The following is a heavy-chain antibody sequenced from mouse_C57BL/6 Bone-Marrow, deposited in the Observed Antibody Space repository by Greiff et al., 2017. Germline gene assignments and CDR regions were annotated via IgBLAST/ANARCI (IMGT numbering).Heavy chain of an antibody. CDR2: IWSGGST. CDR3: ARPSSTMVTTECAY. J-gene: IGHJ3*01. Sequence: QVQLQQSGPGLVQPSQSLSITCTVSGFSLTSYGVHWVRQSPGKGLEWLGVIWSGGSTDYNAAFISRLSISKDNSKSQVFFKMNSLQADDTAIYYCARPSSTMVTTECAYWGQGTLVTVSA. V-gene: IGHV2-2*01. CDR1: GFSLTSYG. D-gene: IGHD2-2*01.